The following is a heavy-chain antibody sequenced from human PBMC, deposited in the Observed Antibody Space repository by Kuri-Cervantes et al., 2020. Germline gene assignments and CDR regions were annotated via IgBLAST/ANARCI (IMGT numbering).Heavy chain of an antibody. J-gene: IGHJ5*02. V-gene: IGHV3-15*01. Sequence: GGSLRLSCAASGFTFTNAWMSWVRQAPGKGLEWVGRIKGKTDGGTIDYAAPVKGRFTISRDDSKNMLYLQMNSLKIEDTAVYYCATGFDPWGQGTLVAVS. CDR1: GFTFTNAW. CDR2: IKGKTDGGTI. CDR3: ATGFDP.